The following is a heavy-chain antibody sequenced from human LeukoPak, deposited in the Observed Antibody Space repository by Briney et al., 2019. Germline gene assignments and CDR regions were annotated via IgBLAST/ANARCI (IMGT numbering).Heavy chain of an antibody. CDR1: GGSMGDYY. CDR2: IRYSGTT. V-gene: IGHV4-59*01. D-gene: IGHD6-19*01. Sequence: SETLSLSCTVSGGSMGDYYWSWLRQPQGKELEWVGYIRYSGTTRYNPSLESRVTMSVDTSKNQFSLKLTSVTAADTAVYYCARGAGWYFYWGQGILVTVSS. CDR3: ARGAGWYFY. J-gene: IGHJ4*02.